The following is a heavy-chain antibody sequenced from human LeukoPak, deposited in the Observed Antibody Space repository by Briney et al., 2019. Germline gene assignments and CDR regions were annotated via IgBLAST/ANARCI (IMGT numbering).Heavy chain of an antibody. V-gene: IGHV4-59*08. D-gene: IGHD5-24*01. CDR2: IYYGGST. CDR3: ARPGDGYALGAFDI. Sequence: SETLSLTCTVSDDSISDYYRGWIRQPPGKGLEWIGYIYYGGSTNYNPSLKSRVTISVDTSKNQFSLKLSSVTAADTAVYYCARPGDGYALGAFDIWGQGTMVTVSS. CDR1: DDSISDYY. J-gene: IGHJ3*02.